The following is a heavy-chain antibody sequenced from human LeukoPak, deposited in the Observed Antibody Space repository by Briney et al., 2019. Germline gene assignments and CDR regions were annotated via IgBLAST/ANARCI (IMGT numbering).Heavy chain of an antibody. J-gene: IGHJ4*02. CDR3: ARGDSGSYRRFDY. CDR2: ISPSGGST. CDR1: GYTFTSNY. Sequence: ASVKVSCKAFGYTFTSNYMHWVRQAPGQGPEWMGVISPSGGSTTYAQKFQGRVTLTRDMSTSTDYLELSSLRSDDTAVYYCARGDSGSYRRFDYWGQGTLVTVSS. V-gene: IGHV1-46*01. D-gene: IGHD1-26*01.